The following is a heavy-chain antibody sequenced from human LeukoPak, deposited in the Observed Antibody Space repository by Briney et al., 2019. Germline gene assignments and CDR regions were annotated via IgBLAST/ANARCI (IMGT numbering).Heavy chain of an antibody. CDR3: AGDCGGDCYSANYYYYYMDV. J-gene: IGHJ6*03. CDR2: IYYTGDA. V-gene: IGHV4-39*07. Sequence: SETLSLTCSVSGGSIDSTSYYWGWVRQPPGKGLEWIGSIYYTGDAYYNPSLKSRVTISIDTSKNQLSLRLSSVTAADTAVYYCAGDCGGDCYSANYYYYYMDVWGKGTTVTVSS. CDR1: GGSIDSTSYY. D-gene: IGHD2-21*01.